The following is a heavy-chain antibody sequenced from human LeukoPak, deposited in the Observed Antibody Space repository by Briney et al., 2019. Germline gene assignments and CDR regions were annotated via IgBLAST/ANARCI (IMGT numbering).Heavy chain of an antibody. CDR2: LYSGGST. V-gene: IGHV3-66*01. D-gene: IGHD2-2*02. CDR1: GFTVSTNY. J-gene: IGHJ4*02. Sequence: GGSLRLSCAASGFTVSTNYISWVRRAPGKGLEWVSVLYSGGSTYYADSVKGRFTISRDTSKNTLYLQMNSLRAEDTAVYYCARGLDIVVVPAAIIARQDYWGQGTLVTVSS. CDR3: ARGLDIVVVPAAIIARQDY.